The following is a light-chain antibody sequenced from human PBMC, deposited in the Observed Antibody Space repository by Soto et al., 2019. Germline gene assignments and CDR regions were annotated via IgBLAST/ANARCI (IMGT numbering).Light chain of an antibody. Sequence: EIGMPQSPATLSVSPGEIATLSCRASQSVSSNLAWYQQKPGQAPRLLIYGASTRATGIPARFSGSRSGTDFTLTTNSLQSEDFAVYYCEEYNNWPPWTFGQGTKVEIK. CDR2: GAS. J-gene: IGKJ1*01. V-gene: IGKV3-15*01. CDR1: QSVSSN. CDR3: EEYNNWPPWT.